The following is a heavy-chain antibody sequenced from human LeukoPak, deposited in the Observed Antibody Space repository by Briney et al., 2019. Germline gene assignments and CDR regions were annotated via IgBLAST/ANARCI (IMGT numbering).Heavy chain of an antibody. CDR2: IYWDDDK. Sequence: SGPTLVKPTQTLTLTCTFSGLSLSTSGEGVGWIRQPPGKAPEWLALIYWDDDKRYSPSLKSRLTISKDTSKNQVVLTMTNMDPVDTATYYCAHKGPRRPFDYWGQGTLVTVSS. J-gene: IGHJ4*02. CDR3: AHKGPRRPFDY. CDR1: GLSLSTSGEG. V-gene: IGHV2-5*02.